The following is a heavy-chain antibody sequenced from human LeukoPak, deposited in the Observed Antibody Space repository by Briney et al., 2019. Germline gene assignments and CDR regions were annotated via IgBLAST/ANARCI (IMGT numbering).Heavy chain of an antibody. D-gene: IGHD4-17*01. CDR2: ISWNSDTI. CDR3: ASTYGDYVGFDY. J-gene: IGHJ4*02. CDR1: GFKFADYA. V-gene: IGHV3-9*01. Sequence: GGSLRLSCAASGFKFADYAMHWVRQDPGKGLEWVSGISWNSDTIGYADSVKGRFTISRDNAKNSLYLQMNSLRAEDTAVYYCASTYGDYVGFDYWGQGTLVTVSS.